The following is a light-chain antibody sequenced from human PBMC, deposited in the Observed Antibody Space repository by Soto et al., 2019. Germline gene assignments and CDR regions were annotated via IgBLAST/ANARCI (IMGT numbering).Light chain of an antibody. CDR2: KAS. Sequence: DIQMTQSPSTLSASVGDRVTITCRASQSISSWLAWYQQKPGKAPKLLIYKASSLESGVPSWFSGSGSGTEFTLTISSLQPDDFATYYCQQYNTYPLTFGGGTKVEI. CDR1: QSISSW. CDR3: QQYNTYPLT. V-gene: IGKV1-5*03. J-gene: IGKJ4*01.